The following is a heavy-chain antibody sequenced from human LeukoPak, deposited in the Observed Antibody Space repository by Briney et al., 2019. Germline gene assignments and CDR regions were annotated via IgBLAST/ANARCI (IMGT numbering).Heavy chain of an antibody. J-gene: IGHJ4*02. Sequence: SETLSLTCTVSGASINTYYWSLIRQPPGKGLEWIGYIYYSGTTSYNPSLKTRVTISIDTSKNQFSLKLSSVTAADTAVYYCARVLRPMASQYYFDYWGQGTLVTVSS. CDR1: GASINTYY. D-gene: IGHD3-10*01. CDR2: IYYSGTT. V-gene: IGHV4-59*01. CDR3: ARVLRPMASQYYFDY.